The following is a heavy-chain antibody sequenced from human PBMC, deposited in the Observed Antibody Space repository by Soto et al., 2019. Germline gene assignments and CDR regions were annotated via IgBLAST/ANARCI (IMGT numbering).Heavy chain of an antibody. V-gene: IGHV3-9*01. D-gene: IGHD2-15*01. CDR2: ISWIGNII. CDR3: AKGGPDAFCGGGRCYFDS. CDR1: GFTFDDYA. Sequence: EVQLVESGGGLVQPGRSLRLSCAASGFTFDDYAMHWVRRVPGQGLEWDSSISWIGNIIGYADSMKGRFTISRDNAKNSLYLQMNSLRPEDTALYYCAKGGPDAFCGGGRCYFDSWGQGTLVTVSS. J-gene: IGHJ4*02.